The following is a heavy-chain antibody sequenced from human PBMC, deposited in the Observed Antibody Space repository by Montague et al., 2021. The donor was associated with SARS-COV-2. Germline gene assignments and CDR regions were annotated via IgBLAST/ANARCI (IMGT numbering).Heavy chain of an antibody. CDR1: GGSIYSYY. D-gene: IGHD3-16*01. CDR2: VSYSGRT. V-gene: IGHV4-59*01. CDR3: VRDTQYYDDNAWDDSFDP. J-gene: IGHJ5*02. Sequence: SETLSLTCTVSGGSIYSYYWSWVRQPPGKGLEWIVHVSYSGRTNYNPSPNSRVIMLVDTSKNHFSLRLSSVTAADTAAYYCVRDTQYYDDNAWDDSFDPWGQGTLVTVSS.